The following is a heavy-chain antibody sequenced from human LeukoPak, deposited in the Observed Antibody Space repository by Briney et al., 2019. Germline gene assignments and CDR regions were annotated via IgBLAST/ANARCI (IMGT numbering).Heavy chain of an antibody. CDR2: ISGSGGST. CDR1: GFIFSSYG. CDR3: AKDNRYDSSGHRSPEYFQY. Sequence: GSLRLSCAASGFIFSSYGMSWVRQAPGKGLEWVSGISGSGGSTYYADPVKGRFTISRDNSKNTLYLQMNSLRAEDTAVYYCAKDNRYDSSGHRSPEYFQYWGQGTLVTVSS. V-gene: IGHV3-23*01. J-gene: IGHJ1*01. D-gene: IGHD3-22*01.